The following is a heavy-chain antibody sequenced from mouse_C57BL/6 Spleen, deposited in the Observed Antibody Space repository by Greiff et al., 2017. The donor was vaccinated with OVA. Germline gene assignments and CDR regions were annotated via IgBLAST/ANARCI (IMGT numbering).Heavy chain of an antibody. CDR3: ARWATTVEDYFDY. CDR2: IDPSDSYT. CDR1: GYTFTSYW. V-gene: IGHV1-69*01. D-gene: IGHD1-1*01. Sequence: QVQLQQPGAELVMPGASVKLSCKASGYTFTSYWMHWVKQRPGQGLEWIGEIDPSDSYTNYNQKFKGKSTLTVDKSSSTAYMQLSSLTSEDSAVYYCARWATTVEDYFDYWGQGTTLTVSS. J-gene: IGHJ2*01.